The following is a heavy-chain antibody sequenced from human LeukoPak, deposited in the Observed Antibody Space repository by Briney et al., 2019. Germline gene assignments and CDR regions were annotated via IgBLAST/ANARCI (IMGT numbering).Heavy chain of an antibody. CDR2: IYYSGST. Sequence: PSETLSLTCSVSGGSISSYYWSWIRQPPGKGLEWIGYIYYSGSTKYNPSLESRVTISVDKSKNQFSLKLSSVTAADTAVYYCARGGTGHLDYWGQGTLVTVSS. V-gene: IGHV4-59*12. CDR3: ARGGTGHLDY. J-gene: IGHJ4*02. D-gene: IGHD7-27*01. CDR1: GGSISSYY.